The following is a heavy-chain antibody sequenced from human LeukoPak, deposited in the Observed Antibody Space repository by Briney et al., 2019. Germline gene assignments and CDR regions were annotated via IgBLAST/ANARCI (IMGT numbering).Heavy chain of an antibody. CDR2: IKKDGSET. V-gene: IGHV3-7*04. CDR3: GGSGWTSEF. Sequence: GGSLRLSCAASGFTFSTDWMNWVRQAPGKGLEWVATIKKDGSETYYVDFVKGRFTISRDNAKNSVHLQMNSLRAADTAVYCSGGSGWTSEFWGQGTLVTASS. CDR1: GFTFSTDW. J-gene: IGHJ1*01. D-gene: IGHD6-19*01.